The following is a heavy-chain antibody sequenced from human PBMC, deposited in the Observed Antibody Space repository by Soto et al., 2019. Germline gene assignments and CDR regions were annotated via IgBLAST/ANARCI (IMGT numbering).Heavy chain of an antibody. D-gene: IGHD3-22*01. V-gene: IGHV1-24*01. CDR1: GYTLTELS. J-gene: IGHJ3*02. CDR2: FDPEDGET. Sequence: ASVKVSCKVSGYTLTELSMHWVRQAPGKGLEWMGGFDPEDGETIYAQKFQGRVTMTEDTSTDTAYMELSSLRSEDTAVYYCATVFDTMIVVVSDAFDIWGQGTMVTVSS. CDR3: ATVFDTMIVVVSDAFDI.